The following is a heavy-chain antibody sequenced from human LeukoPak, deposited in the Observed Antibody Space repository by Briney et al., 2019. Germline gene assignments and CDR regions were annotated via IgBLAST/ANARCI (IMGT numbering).Heavy chain of an antibody. D-gene: IGHD6-6*01. CDR1: GFSFSSHE. CDR3: ARMRPDLDY. V-gene: IGHV3-48*03. J-gene: IGHJ4*02. Sequence: GGSLTLSCEGSGFSFSSHEMHWVRQAPGKGLEWVSYISSSGSTIYYADSVKGRFTISRDNAKNSLYLQMNSRRVEDTAVYYCARMRPDLDYWGQGTLVTVSS. CDR2: ISSSGSTI.